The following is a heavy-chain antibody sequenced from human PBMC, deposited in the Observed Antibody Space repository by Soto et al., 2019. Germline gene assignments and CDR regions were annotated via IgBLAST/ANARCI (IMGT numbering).Heavy chain of an antibody. Sequence: PGESLKISCKASGYSFSTYWIGWVRQMSGKGPEWMGSIYPYDSNIRYSPSFQGQVTLSVDKSISTAYLQWSSLKYSETAMYFCARHDFRGSTTYTIGMFDPWGPANIVTVYS. D-gene: IGHD3-16*01. CDR2: IYPYDSNI. J-gene: IGHJ5*02. CDR1: GYSFSTYW. CDR3: ARHDFRGSTTYTIGMFDP. V-gene: IGHV5-51*01.